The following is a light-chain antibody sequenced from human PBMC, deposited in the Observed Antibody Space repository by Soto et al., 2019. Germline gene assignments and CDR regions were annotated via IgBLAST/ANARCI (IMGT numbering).Light chain of an antibody. CDR3: SSFTSRDTLV. Sequence: QSVLTQPASVSGSPGQSITISCTGTSSDVGGYDFVSWYQLHPAKAPRLIISEVTNRPSGVSYRFSGSKSGNTASLTISGLQAEDEADYFCSSFTSRDTLVFGGGTKVTVL. CDR1: SSDVGGYDF. J-gene: IGLJ2*01. V-gene: IGLV2-14*01. CDR2: EVT.